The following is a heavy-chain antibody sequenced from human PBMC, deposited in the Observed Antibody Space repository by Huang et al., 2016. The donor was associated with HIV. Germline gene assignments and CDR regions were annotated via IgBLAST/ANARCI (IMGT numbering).Heavy chain of an antibody. CDR3: ATKTGAMDI. J-gene: IGHJ6*02. V-gene: IGHV3-7*01. CDR1: TFSFGAYW. CDR2: IKQDESEK. Sequence: VESGGRLFQPGGSIRLSCVGSTFSFGAYWMSWVRQTPGKGMEGVAKIKQDESEKYYVESVKGRFNISRDNAKKILFLQMDNVRVEDTATYYCATKTGAMDIWGQGTAVTVS. D-gene: IGHD1-7*01.